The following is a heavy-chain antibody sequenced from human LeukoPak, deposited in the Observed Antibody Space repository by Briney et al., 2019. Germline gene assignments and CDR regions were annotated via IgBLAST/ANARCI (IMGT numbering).Heavy chain of an antibody. D-gene: IGHD3-16*01. CDR1: GFSFSYYD. CDR3: GRAFPPLRTSSAGDL. Sequence: GGSLRLSCSASGFSFSYYDMNWVRQAPGKGLEWVSAISGRSSHIYYGESVKGRFTISRDNAKNSLYLQMDSLGVEDTAVYYCGRAFPPLRTSSAGDLWGQGTLVIVSS. V-gene: IGHV3-21*01. J-gene: IGHJ1*01. CDR2: ISGRSSHI.